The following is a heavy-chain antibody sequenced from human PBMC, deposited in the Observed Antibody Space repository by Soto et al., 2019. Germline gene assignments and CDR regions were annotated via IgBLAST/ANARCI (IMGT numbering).Heavy chain of an antibody. CDR1: GFTFGDSY. D-gene: IGHD2-15*01. CDR2: ISPGSRYP. CDR3: VRGGGGGLFDP. J-gene: IGHJ5*02. V-gene: IGHV3-11*06. Sequence: GGSLRLSCAVSGFTFGDSYMSWIRQAPGKGLEWLSYISPGSRYPAYADSVKGRFTISRDNAKRSLYLQMMSLTAEDTAIYYCVRGGGGGLFDPWGQGTMVTVSS.